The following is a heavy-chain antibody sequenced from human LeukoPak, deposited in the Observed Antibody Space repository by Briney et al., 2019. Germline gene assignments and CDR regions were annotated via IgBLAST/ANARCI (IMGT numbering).Heavy chain of an antibody. CDR2: ISSSGSTI. D-gene: IGHD3-22*01. J-gene: IGHJ4*02. V-gene: IGHV3-11*01. CDR1: GFTFSDYY. Sequence: GGSLRLSCAASGFTFSDYYMSWIRQAPGKGLEWVSYISSSGSTIYYADSVKGRFTVSRDNAKNSLYLQMNSLRAEDTAVYYCARPNTYYYDSSGYLYWGQGTLVTVSS. CDR3: ARPNTYYYDSSGYLY.